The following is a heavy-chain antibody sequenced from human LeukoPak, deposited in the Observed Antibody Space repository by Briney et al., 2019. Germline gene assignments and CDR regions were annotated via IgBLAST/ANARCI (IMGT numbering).Heavy chain of an antibody. CDR3: ARGPFYGGYASFDY. D-gene: IGHD4-17*01. CDR2: IIPIFGTA. J-gene: IGHJ4*02. CDR1: GGTFSSYA. Sequence: ASVKVSCKASGGTFSSYAISWVRQAPGQGLEWMGGIIPIFGTANYAQKFQGRVTITADKSTSTAYMELSSLRSEDTAVYYCARGPFYGGYASFDYWGQGTLVTVSS. V-gene: IGHV1-69*06.